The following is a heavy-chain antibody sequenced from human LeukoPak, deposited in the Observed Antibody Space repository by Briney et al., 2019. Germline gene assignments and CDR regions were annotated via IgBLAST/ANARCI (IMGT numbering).Heavy chain of an antibody. CDR3: AKGGPSYSSSWYGGWFDP. D-gene: IGHD6-13*01. CDR1: GFTVSNNY. CDR2: IYSGGSR. V-gene: IGHV3-66*01. Sequence: TGGSLRLSCAASGFTVSNNYMTWVRQASGKGLEWVSDIYSGGSRYYADSVKDRFTISRDNSKNTLYLQMNSLRAEDTAVYYCAKGGPSYSSSWYGGWFDPWGQGTLVTVSS. J-gene: IGHJ5*02.